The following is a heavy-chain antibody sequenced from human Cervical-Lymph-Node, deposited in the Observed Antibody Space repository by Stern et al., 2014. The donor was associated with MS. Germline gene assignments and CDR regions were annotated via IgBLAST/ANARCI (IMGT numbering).Heavy chain of an antibody. D-gene: IGHD3-22*01. CDR2: ISSSSSYI. J-gene: IGHJ4*02. Sequence: EVQLEESGGGLVKPGGSLRLSCAASGFTFSSYSMNWVRQAPGKGLEWVSSISSSSSYIYYADSVKGRFTISRDNAKNSLYLQMNSLRAEDTAVYYCAREDNDYDSSGYLIYYFDYWGQGTLVTVSS. CDR3: AREDNDYDSSGYLIYYFDY. V-gene: IGHV3-21*01. CDR1: GFTFSSYS.